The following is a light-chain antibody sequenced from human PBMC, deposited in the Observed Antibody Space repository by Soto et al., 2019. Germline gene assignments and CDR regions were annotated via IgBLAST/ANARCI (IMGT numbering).Light chain of an antibody. J-gene: IGKJ1*01. CDR3: MQPLQSWT. CDR1: QSLLHSNGYNY. V-gene: IGKV2-28*01. Sequence: DIVVTQSPLSLPVTPGEPASISCSSSQSLLHSNGYNYLDWYLQKPGQSPQLLIYLGSNRASGVPDRFSGSRSGTDFTLKISRVEAEDVGVYYCMQPLQSWTFGQGTKVDIK. CDR2: LGS.